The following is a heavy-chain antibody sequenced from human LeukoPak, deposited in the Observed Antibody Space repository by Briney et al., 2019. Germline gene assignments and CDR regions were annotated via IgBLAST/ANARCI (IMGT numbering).Heavy chain of an antibody. V-gene: IGHV3-7*01. CDR3: ARSGSSVY. J-gene: IGHJ4*02. CDR2: IKQDGSEK. D-gene: IGHD3-22*01. CDR1: GFTFRNYW. Sequence: GGSLRLSCAASGFTFRNYWMTWVRQAPGKGLEWVANIKQDGSEKYYVDSVKGRFTVSRDNAKSSLYLQMNGLRVEDTAVYYCARSGSSVYWGQGTLVTVSS.